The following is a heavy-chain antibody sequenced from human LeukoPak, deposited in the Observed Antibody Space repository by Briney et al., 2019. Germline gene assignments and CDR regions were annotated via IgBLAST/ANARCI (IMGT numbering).Heavy chain of an antibody. Sequence: GGSLRLSCAASGVTFSSYAMNWVRQGPGKGLEWVSAINPGGDSTYYADSVKGRFTISRDNSKSTLYLQMNSLRAEDTAVYYCAKAGGNSFFESWGQGTLVTVSS. D-gene: IGHD1-7*01. CDR3: AKAGGNSFFES. J-gene: IGHJ4*02. V-gene: IGHV3-23*01. CDR1: GVTFSSYA. CDR2: INPGGDST.